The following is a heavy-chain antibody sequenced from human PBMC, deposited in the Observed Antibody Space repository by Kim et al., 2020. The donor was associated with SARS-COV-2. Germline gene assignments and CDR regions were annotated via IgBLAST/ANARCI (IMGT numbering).Heavy chain of an antibody. CDR2: ISSSGSTI. V-gene: IGHV3-48*03. CDR1: GFTFSSYE. J-gene: IGHJ6*02. D-gene: IGHD3-16*01. CDR3: ARDAVPAGGYYYYGMDV. Sequence: GGSLRLSCAASGFTFSSYEMNWVRQAPGKGLEWVSYISSSGSTIYYADSVKGRFTISRDNAKNSLYLQMNSLRAEDTAVYYCARDAVPAGGYYYYGMDVWGQGTTVTVSS.